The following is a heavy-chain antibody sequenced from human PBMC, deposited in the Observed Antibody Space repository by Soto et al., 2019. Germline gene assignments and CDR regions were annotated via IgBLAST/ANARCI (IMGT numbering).Heavy chain of an antibody. CDR1: GGSISSSSYY. V-gene: IGHV4-39*01. CDR3: ARHNGPLYVGYYYDMDV. D-gene: IGHD3-16*01. Sequence: QLQLQESGPGLVKPSETLSLTCTVSGGSISSSSYYWGWIRQPPGKGLEWIGSIYYSGYTYYNPSLKGRVPISVDTSKNQFSLKLSSMTAADTAVYYCARHNGPLYVGYYYDMDVWGQGTTVTVSS. J-gene: IGHJ6*02. CDR2: IYYSGYT.